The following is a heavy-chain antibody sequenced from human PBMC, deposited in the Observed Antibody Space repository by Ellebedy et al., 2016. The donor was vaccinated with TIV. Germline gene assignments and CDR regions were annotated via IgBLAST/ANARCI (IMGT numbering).Heavy chain of an antibody. Sequence: GGSLRLSCAASGFTFSSYGMHWVRQAPGKGLEWVAVIWYDGSNKYYADSVKGRFTISRDNSKNTLYLQMNSLRAEDTAVYYCASLLTQLVYPNWGQGTLVTVSS. D-gene: IGHD6-6*01. CDR3: ASLLTQLVYPN. CDR2: IWYDGSNK. V-gene: IGHV3-33*01. CDR1: GFTFSSYG. J-gene: IGHJ4*02.